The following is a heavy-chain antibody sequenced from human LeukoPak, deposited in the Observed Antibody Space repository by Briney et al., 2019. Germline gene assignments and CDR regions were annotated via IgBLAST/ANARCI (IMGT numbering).Heavy chain of an antibody. CDR2: IYYSGST. J-gene: IGHJ4*02. CDR3: ARGDFWSGPFDY. Sequence: PSETLSLTCTVSGGSISSGGYYWSWIRQHPGKGLEWIGYIYYSGSTYYNPSLKSRVTISVDTSKNQFSLKLSSVTAADTAVYYCARGDFWSGPFDYWGQGTLVTVSS. D-gene: IGHD3-3*01. CDR1: GGSISSGGYY. V-gene: IGHV4-31*03.